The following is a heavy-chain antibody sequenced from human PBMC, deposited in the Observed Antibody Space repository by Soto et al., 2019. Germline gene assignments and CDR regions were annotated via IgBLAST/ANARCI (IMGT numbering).Heavy chain of an antibody. V-gene: IGHV3-23*04. J-gene: IGHJ4*02. CDR1: GFTFSNYW. CDR2: ISGSGGST. CDR3: AKAALELRFDY. D-gene: IGHD1-7*01. Sequence: EVQLVESGGGLVQPGKSLRLSCEASGFTFSNYWMNWVRQAPGKGLEWVSGISGSGGSTYYADSVKGRFTISRDNSKNTLYLQMNSLRAEDTAVYYCAKAALELRFDYWGQGTLVTVSS.